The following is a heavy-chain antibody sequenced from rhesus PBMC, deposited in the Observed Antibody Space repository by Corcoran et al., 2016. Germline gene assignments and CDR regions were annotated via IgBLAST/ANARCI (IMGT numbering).Heavy chain of an antibody. J-gene: IGHJ4*01. CDR2: IYGSSGST. D-gene: IGHD2-27*01. CDR1: GGSISSSNW. Sequence: QVQLHESGPAVVKPSETLSLTCAVSGGSISSSNWWNWIRQSPGKGLEWIGYIYGSSGSTNYNPSLKNRVTISKDTSKNQFSLKLSSVTAADTAVYYCAQRVVFTASFDYWGQGVLVTVSS. V-gene: IGHV4-93*01. CDR3: AQRVVFTASFDY.